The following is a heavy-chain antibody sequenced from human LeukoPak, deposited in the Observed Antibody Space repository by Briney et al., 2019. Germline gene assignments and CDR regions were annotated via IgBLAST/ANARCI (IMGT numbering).Heavy chain of an antibody. J-gene: IGHJ4*02. D-gene: IGHD1-26*01. CDR3: TRSSAVVGATTFDY. CDR1: GFVFYSYA. V-gene: IGHV3-64*01. CDR2: ITSSGSST. Sequence: GGSLRLSCAASGFVFYSYAMHWVRQAPGRGLEYVSAITSSGSSTSYANSVKGRFTISRDNSKNTLYLQMGSLRPDDMAVYYCTRSSAVVGATTFDYWGQGTLVTVSS.